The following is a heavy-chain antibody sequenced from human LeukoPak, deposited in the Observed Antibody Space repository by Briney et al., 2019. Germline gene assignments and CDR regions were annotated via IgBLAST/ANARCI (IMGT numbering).Heavy chain of an antibody. Sequence: ASVKVSCKASGYTFTNYAMNWVRQAPGQGLEWMGWINTNTGNPTYAQGFTGRFVFSLDTSVSTAYLQISSLKAEDTAVYYCARDPNHYYDSSGYYGDYWGQGTLVTVSS. V-gene: IGHV7-4-1*02. CDR2: INTNTGNP. J-gene: IGHJ4*02. CDR3: ARDPNHYYDSSGYYGDY. CDR1: GYTFTNYA. D-gene: IGHD3-22*01.